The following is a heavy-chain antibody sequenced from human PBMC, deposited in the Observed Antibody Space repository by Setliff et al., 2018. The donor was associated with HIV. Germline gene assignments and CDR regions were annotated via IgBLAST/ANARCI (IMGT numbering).Heavy chain of an antibody. Sequence: GGSLRLSCAASGFTFINFGLSWVRQAPGKGLEWVSTITGFGGRTFYADSVKGRFTISRDNSKNTVYLQMNSLRAEDTAVYYCARSPGMFDYWGQGTPVTVSS. D-gene: IGHD1-1*01. CDR1: GFTFINFG. CDR2: ITGFGGRT. V-gene: IGHV3-23*01. J-gene: IGHJ4*02. CDR3: ARSPGMFDY.